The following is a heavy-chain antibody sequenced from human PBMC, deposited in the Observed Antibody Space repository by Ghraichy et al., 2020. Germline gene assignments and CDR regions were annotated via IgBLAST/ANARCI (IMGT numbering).Heavy chain of an antibody. CDR3: ARADLGGDIVVVVAATLGFDP. J-gene: IGHJ5*02. CDR2: ISAYNGNT. V-gene: IGHV1-18*01. Sequence: ASVKVSCKASGYTFTSYGISWVRQAPGQGLEWMGWISAYNGNTNYAQKLQGRVTMTTDTSTSTAYMELRSLRSDDTAVYYCARADLGGDIVVVVAATLGFDPWGQGTLVTVSS. D-gene: IGHD2-15*01. CDR1: GYTFTSYG.